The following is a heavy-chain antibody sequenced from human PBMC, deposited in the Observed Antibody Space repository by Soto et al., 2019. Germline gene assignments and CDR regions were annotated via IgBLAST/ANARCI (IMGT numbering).Heavy chain of an antibody. J-gene: IGHJ5*02. CDR2: INHSGST. CDR1: GGSFSGYY. CDR3: ARETTLWFDP. Sequence: SETLSLTCAVYGGSFSGYYWSWIRQPPGKGLEWIGEINHSGSTNYNPSLKSRVTISVDTSKNQFSLKLRSVTAADTAIYFCARETTLWFDPWGQGTLVTVSS. D-gene: IGHD1-7*01. V-gene: IGHV4-34*01.